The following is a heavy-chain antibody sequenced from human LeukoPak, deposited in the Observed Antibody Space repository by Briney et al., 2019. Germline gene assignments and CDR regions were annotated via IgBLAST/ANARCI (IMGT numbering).Heavy chain of an antibody. D-gene: IGHD3-9*01. CDR2: ISWNSGSI. V-gene: IGHV3-9*01. CDR3: AKDTYYDILTGYYHYFDY. Sequence: GRSPRLSCAASGLTFDDYAMHWVRQAPGKGLEWVSGISWNSGSIGYADSVKGRFTISRDNAKNSLYLQMNSLRAEDTALYYCAKDTYYDILTGYYHYFDYWGQGTLVTVSS. CDR1: GLTFDDYA. J-gene: IGHJ4*02.